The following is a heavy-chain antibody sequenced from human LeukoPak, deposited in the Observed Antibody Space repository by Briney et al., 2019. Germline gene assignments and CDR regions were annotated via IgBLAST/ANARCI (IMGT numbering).Heavy chain of an antibody. CDR3: ASVGYCSSTSCSPYNWFDP. D-gene: IGHD2-2*03. J-gene: IGHJ5*02. CDR1: VYTFTGYY. Sequence: ASVTVSCKASVYTFTGYYMHWVRQAPGQGLEWMGWINPNSGGTNYAQKIQGRVTMTRDTSISTAYMELSRLRSDDTAVYYCASVGYCSSTSCSPYNWFDPWGQGTLVTVSS. CDR2: INPNSGGT. V-gene: IGHV1-2*02.